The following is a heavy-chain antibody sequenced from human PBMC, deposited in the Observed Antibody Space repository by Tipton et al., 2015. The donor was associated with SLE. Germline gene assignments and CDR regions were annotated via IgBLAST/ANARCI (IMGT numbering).Heavy chain of an antibody. D-gene: IGHD3-22*01. Sequence: TLSLTCTVSGGSISSHYWSWIRQPPGKGLEWIGYIYYSGSTNYNPSLQSRVTISVDTSKNQFSLKLSSVTAADTAVYYCASAAWDYDSSGSGAFDIWGQGTMVTVPS. V-gene: IGHV4-59*11. CDR1: GGSISSHY. CDR3: ASAAWDYDSSGSGAFDI. CDR2: IYYSGST. J-gene: IGHJ3*02.